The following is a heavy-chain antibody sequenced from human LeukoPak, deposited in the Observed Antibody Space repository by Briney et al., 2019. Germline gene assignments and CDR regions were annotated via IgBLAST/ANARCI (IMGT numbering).Heavy chain of an antibody. Sequence: APVKVSCKASGYTFIDYAIHWVRQAPGQRLEWMGWINAGNGNTKYSQEFQGRVTITRDTSASTAYMELSSVRSEDMAVYYCARGGYSSSWYVLDYWGQGTLVTVSS. D-gene: IGHD6-13*01. CDR1: GYTFIDYA. CDR3: ARGGYSSSWYVLDY. J-gene: IGHJ4*02. CDR2: INAGNGNT. V-gene: IGHV1-3*03.